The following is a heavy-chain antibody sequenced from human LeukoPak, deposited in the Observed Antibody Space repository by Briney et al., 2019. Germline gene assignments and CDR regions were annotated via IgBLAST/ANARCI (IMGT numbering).Heavy chain of an antibody. Sequence: KTGGSLRLSCAASGFSFSNHQMNWVRQAPGKGLEWVSYISSRGGTIFYADSVKGRFTISRANAKNSLYLQMNSLRDEDTAVYYCARLTYGYWGQGTLVSVSS. CDR1: GFSFSNHQ. D-gene: IGHD4-17*01. V-gene: IGHV3-48*02. CDR3: ARLTYGY. CDR2: ISSRGGTI. J-gene: IGHJ4*02.